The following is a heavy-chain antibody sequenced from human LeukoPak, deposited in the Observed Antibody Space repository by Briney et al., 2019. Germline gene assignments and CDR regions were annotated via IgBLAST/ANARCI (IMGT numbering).Heavy chain of an antibody. D-gene: IGHD3-22*01. CDR3: AKEPRNYYDTSGYYSYMDV. Sequence: PGGSLRLSCAASGFTFSGYAMSWVRQAPGKGLEWVSAISGSGGSTYYADSVKGRFTISRDNSKNTLYLRMNTLRAEDTAVYYCAKEPRNYYDTSGYYSYMDVWGKGTTVTVSS. CDR1: GFTFSGYA. J-gene: IGHJ6*03. V-gene: IGHV3-23*01. CDR2: ISGSGGST.